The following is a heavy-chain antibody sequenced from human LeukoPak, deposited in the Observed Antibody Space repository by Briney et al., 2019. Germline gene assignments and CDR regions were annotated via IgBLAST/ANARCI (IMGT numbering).Heavy chain of an antibody. CDR2: ISGNGGGT. Sequence: PGGSLRLSCSASGFTFNNYAMHWVRQSPGKGLEYVSTISGNGGGTYYADSVKGRFTISRDNSKNTLYLQMNSLETEDTAVYYCAKYNSGLEYWGQGTLVTVSS. J-gene: IGHJ4*02. D-gene: IGHD6-19*01. CDR3: AKYNSGLEY. V-gene: IGHV3-64*04. CDR1: GFTFNNYA.